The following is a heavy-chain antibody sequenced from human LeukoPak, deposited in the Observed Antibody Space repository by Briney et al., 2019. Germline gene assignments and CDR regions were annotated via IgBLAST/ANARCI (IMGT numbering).Heavy chain of an antibody. CDR2: ISYDGSNK. J-gene: IGHJ4*02. D-gene: IGHD5-12*01. CDR1: GFTFSSYA. CDR3: ARDPHEFDIVATIDY. Sequence: GGSLRLSCAASGFTFSSYAMHWVRQAPGKGLEWVAVISYDGSNKYYADSVKGRFTISRDNSKNTLYLQMNSLRAEDTAVYYCARDPHEFDIVATIDYWGQGTLVTVSS. V-gene: IGHV3-30-3*01.